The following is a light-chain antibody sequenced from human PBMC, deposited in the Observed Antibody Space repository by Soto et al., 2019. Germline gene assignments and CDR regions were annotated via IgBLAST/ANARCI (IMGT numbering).Light chain of an antibody. Sequence: EILMTQSPATLSVSPGERPTLSCRASQSVSHNLAWYQQKPGQAPRLLFYGASTRATGIPARFSGSGSGTDFTLTISSLQSEDFAVYYCQQSNNWPYTFGQGTKLEIK. J-gene: IGKJ2*01. CDR1: QSVSHN. CDR3: QQSNNWPYT. CDR2: GAS. V-gene: IGKV3-15*01.